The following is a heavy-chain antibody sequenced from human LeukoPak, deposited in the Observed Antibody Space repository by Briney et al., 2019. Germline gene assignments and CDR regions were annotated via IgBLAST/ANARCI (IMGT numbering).Heavy chain of an antibody. D-gene: IGHD6-13*01. CDR3: GVSVAFREIPRDF. CDR1: GYTFTSYF. V-gene: IGHV1-46*04. J-gene: IGHJ4*02. CDR2: INPLSGST. Sequence: ASVKLSCKTSGYTFTSYFIYRMRQPPAQGLEWMGIINPLSGSTTYAQHLQGRVTMTSDTSTSTVYVELSSLRSEDTAAYYCGVSVAFREIPRDFWGQGTLVTVSS.